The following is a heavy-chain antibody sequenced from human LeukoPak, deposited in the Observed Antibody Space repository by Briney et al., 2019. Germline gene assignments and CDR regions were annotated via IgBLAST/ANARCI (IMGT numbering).Heavy chain of an antibody. Sequence: GASVKVSCKTSGYTFSEYYIYWVRQAPGQGLEWMGWIDPSTGGTNYAQKFQGRVTMTRDTSISTAYMELSRLRSDDTAVYYCARGRLVAAAGTDYRGQGTLVTVSS. CDR3: ARGRLVAAAGTDY. J-gene: IGHJ4*02. CDR2: IDPSTGGT. V-gene: IGHV1-2*02. CDR1: GYTFSEYY. D-gene: IGHD6-13*01.